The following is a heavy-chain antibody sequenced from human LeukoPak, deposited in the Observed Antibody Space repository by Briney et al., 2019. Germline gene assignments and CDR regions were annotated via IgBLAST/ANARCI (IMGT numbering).Heavy chain of an antibody. CDR3: ARALGSPLDY. D-gene: IGHD1-26*01. V-gene: IGHV3-53*01. J-gene: IGHJ4*02. Sequence: GGSLRLSCAASGFTVSSNYMSWVRQAPGKGLEWVSVIYSGGSTYYADSVKGRFTISRDNAKNTLYLQMNSLRGEDTAVYYCARALGSPLDYWGQGTLVTVSS. CDR2: IYSGGST. CDR1: GFTVSSNY.